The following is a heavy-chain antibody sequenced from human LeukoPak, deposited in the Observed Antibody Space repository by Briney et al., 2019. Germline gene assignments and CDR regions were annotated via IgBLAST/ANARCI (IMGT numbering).Heavy chain of an antibody. J-gene: IGHJ6*03. CDR1: GGSFSGYY. D-gene: IGHD6-13*01. Sequence: SETLSLTCAVYGGSFSGYYWSWIRHPPGKGLEWIGEINHSGSTNYNPSLKSRVTISVDTSKNQFSLKLSSVTAADTAVYYCARPQGNYYYYYMDVWGKGTTVTISS. V-gene: IGHV4-34*01. CDR3: ARPQGNYYYYYMDV. CDR2: INHSGST.